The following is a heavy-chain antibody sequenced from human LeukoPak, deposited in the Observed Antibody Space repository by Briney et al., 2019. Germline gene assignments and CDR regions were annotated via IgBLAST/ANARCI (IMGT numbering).Heavy chain of an antibody. CDR2: INSDGSST. V-gene: IGHV3-74*01. J-gene: IGHJ3*02. D-gene: IGHD3-9*01. Sequence: GGSLRLSCAASGFTFSTYWMHWVRQAPGKGLVWVSCINSDGSSTRYADSVKGRFTISRDNAKNTLYLQMNSLKAEDTAVYYCVRDISDAFDIWGQGTMVTVSS. CDR1: GFTFSTYW. CDR3: VRDISDAFDI.